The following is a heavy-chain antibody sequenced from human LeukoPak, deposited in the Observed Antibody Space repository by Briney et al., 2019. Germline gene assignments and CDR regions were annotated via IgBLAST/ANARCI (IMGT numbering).Heavy chain of an antibody. CDR2: IYYSGST. CDR1: GGSISSGDYY. J-gene: IGHJ4*02. Sequence: SETLSLTCTVSGGSISSGDYYWSWIRQPPGKGLEWIGYIYYSGSTYYNPSLKSRVTISVDTSKNQFSLKLSSVTAADTAVYYCASHRGHIVVVPAAPIYYFDYWGQGTLVTVSS. D-gene: IGHD2-2*01. CDR3: ASHRGHIVVVPAAPIYYFDY. V-gene: IGHV4-30-4*01.